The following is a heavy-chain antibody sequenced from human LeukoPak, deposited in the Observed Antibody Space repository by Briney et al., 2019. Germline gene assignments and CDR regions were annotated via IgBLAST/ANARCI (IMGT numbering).Heavy chain of an antibody. CDR2: IESNGHEK. CDR1: GFTFSDYA. D-gene: IGHD2-2*01. V-gene: IGHV3-30*02. CDR3: ARGFTSWPQGPYHFDY. J-gene: IGHJ4*02. Sequence: GGSLRLSCAVSGFTFSDYAMHWVRQAPGKGLEWVASIESNGHEKYSSDSLKGRFTISRDNSKNTLYLRLNTLRPEDTAVFYCARGFTSWPQGPYHFDYWGQGILITVSS.